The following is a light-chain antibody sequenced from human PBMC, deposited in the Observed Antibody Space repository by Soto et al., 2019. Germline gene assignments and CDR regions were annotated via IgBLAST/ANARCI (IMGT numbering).Light chain of an antibody. CDR1: QDSDKY. J-gene: IGKJ5*01. CDR2: AAS. CDR3: QQLNSYPIT. Sequence: DIQLTQSPSSLSASVGDRVTITCQASQDSDKYLSWYQQKPGKAPKLLIYAASTLQGGVPSRFSGSGSGTDFTLTINSLQPEDLATYYCQQLNSYPITFGQGTRLEIK. V-gene: IGKV1-9*01.